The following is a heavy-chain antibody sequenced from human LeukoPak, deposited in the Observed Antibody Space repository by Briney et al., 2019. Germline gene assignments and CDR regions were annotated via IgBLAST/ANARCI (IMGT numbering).Heavy chain of an antibody. Sequence: PGGSLRLSCAASGFTFSSYAMSWVRQAPGKGLEWVSTISGSGGSTYYADSVKGRFTISRDNSKNTLYLQMNSLRAEDTAVYYCAKTIVSGGWYLDYWGQGTLVTVSS. V-gene: IGHV3-23*01. CDR1: GFTFSSYA. CDR2: ISGSGGST. CDR3: AKTIVSGGWYLDY. J-gene: IGHJ4*02. D-gene: IGHD3-10*01.